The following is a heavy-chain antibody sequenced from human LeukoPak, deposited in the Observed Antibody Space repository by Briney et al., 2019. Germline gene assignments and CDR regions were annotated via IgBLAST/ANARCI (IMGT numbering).Heavy chain of an antibody. J-gene: IGHJ4*02. Sequence: GGSLRLSCAASGFTFRNYALSWVRQAPGKGLEWVSAIGGSGDTTYYADSVKGRFTISRDNSKNTLYLQMNSLRPDDTAVYYCAKVGVRGCSSSTRFIYWGQGTLVTVSS. V-gene: IGHV3-23*01. CDR1: GFTFRNYA. CDR2: IGGSGDTT. CDR3: AKVGVRGCSSSTRFIY. D-gene: IGHD2-2*01.